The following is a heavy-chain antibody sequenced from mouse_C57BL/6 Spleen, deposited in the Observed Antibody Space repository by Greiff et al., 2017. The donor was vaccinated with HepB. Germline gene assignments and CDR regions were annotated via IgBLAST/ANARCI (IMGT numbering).Heavy chain of an antibody. V-gene: IGHV5-9-1*02. CDR1: GFTFSSYA. CDR2: ISSGGDYI. J-gene: IGHJ2*01. CDR3: TRGGSAVYFDY. Sequence: EVQVVESGEGLVKPGGSLKLSCAASGFTFSSYAMSWVRQTPEKRLEWVAYISSGGDYIYYADTVKGRFTISRDNARNTLYLQMSSLKSEDTAMYYCTRGGSAVYFDYWGQGTTLTVSS.